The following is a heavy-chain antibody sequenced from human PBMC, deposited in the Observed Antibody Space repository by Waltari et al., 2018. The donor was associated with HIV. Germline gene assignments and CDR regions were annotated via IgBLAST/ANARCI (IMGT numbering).Heavy chain of an antibody. V-gene: IGHV3-33*01. J-gene: IGHJ4*02. D-gene: IGHD3-9*01. CDR1: GFTFSSYG. CDR2: IWYDGSYK. CDR3: ARDPAPYYDILTGYNAYYFDY. Sequence: QVQLVESGGGVVQPGRSLRLSCAASGFTFSSYGLRWVRQPPGKGLEWVAFIWYDGSYKYYADSVKGRFTISRDNSKNTLYLQMSSLRAEDTAVYYCARDPAPYYDILTGYNAYYFDYWGQGTLVTVSS.